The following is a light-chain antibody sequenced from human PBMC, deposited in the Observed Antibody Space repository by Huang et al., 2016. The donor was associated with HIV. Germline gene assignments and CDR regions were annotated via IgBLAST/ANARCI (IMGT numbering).Light chain of an antibody. CDR2: AAS. V-gene: IGKV1-39*01. J-gene: IGKJ1*01. Sequence: DIQMTQSPSSLSASVGDRVTITCRASQNINNYLNWYQQKPGKAPKLVLYAASSLQSGVSSRFSGSGSGTDFSLTISGLHPEDLATYYCQETYSTPWTFGQGTKVEIK. CDR3: QETYSTPWT. CDR1: QNINNY.